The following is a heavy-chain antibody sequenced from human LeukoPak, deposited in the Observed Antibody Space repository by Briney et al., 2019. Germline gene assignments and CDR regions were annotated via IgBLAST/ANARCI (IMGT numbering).Heavy chain of an antibody. V-gene: IGHV3-7*01. D-gene: IGHD4-17*01. J-gene: IGHJ5*02. CDR2: IKEDGSQK. CDR3: XXLHXYGELRVWFDP. CDR1: GFTFSTFSRSW. Sequence: GGSLRLSCAASGFTFSTFSRSWMSWVRQAPGKGLEWVANIKEDGSQKYYVDSVKGRFTISRDNARNSRYLRMNGLRAEERGXYRXXXLHXYGELRVWFDPWGQGTLVTVSS.